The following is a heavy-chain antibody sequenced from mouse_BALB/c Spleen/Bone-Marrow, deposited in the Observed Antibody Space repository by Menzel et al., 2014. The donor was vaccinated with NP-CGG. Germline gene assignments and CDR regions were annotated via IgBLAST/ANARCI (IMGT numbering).Heavy chain of an antibody. CDR2: IDPENGDT. CDR1: GFNIKDYY. J-gene: IGHJ2*01. CDR3: KGWDGNYFFGC. Sequence: VQLQQSGAELVRSGASVKLSRTASGFNIKDYYMHWVKQRPEQGLEWIGWIDPENGDTEYAPKFQGKATMTADTSSNTAYLQLSSPTSEDTAVYYYKGWDGNYFFGCWGQGTTLTSSS. V-gene: IGHV14-4*02. D-gene: IGHD2-1*01.